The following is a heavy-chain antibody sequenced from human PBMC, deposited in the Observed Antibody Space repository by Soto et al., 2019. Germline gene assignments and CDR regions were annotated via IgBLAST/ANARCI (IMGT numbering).Heavy chain of an antibody. D-gene: IGHD6-6*01. CDR1: GYTFTGYY. Sequence: ASVKVSCKDSGYTFTGYYMHWVRQAPGQGLEWMGWINPNSGGTNYAQKFQGWVTMTRDTSISTAYMELSRLRSDDTAVYYCAXAVHSSSSDYYYYGMDVWGQGTTVTVSS. CDR3: AXAVHSSSSDYYYYGMDV. J-gene: IGHJ6*02. CDR2: INPNSGGT. V-gene: IGHV1-2*04.